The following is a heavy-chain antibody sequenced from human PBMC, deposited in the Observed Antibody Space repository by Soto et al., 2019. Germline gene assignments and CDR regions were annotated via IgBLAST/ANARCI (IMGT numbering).Heavy chain of an antibody. Sequence: GPLRLSCTASGFSFSDYDMHWVRQAPGKGLEWVSTIGAARGTYYTGSVKHRLTISRKNARNSMFLQMNSVTVGDTAVYYCARAYTGPLPRRADYYYALDFWGQGIMVPVSS. V-gene: IGHV3-13*01. CDR3: ARAYTGPLPRRADYYYALDF. CDR2: IGAARGT. J-gene: IGHJ6*02. D-gene: IGHD2-15*01. CDR1: GFSFSDYD.